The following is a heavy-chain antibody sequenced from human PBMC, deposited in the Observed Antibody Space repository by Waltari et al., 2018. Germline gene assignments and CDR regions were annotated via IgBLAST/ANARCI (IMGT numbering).Heavy chain of an antibody. CDR3: AKEGYFYMDV. CDR2: ITGDGSRI. J-gene: IGHJ6*03. Sequence: EVQLLESGGGLVQPGGSLSFSCAASGVGFGTYVISWVRQAPGKGLEWVSLITGDGSRIQYADSVKGRFTISRDNSKNTLYLQMNSLRVEDMAVYYCAKEGYFYMDVWGNGTTVTVSS. V-gene: IGHV3-23*03. CDR1: GVGFGTYV.